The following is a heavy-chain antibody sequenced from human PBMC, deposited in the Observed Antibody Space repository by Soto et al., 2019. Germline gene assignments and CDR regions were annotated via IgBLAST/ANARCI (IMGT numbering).Heavy chain of an antibody. CDR3: AHIQHYYDWFDP. J-gene: IGHJ5*02. CDR1: GFSLSTSGVG. V-gene: IGHV2-5*05. D-gene: IGHD3-10*01. CDR2: IYRDDDK. Sequence: QITLKESGPTLVKPTQTLTLTCTFSGFSLSTSGVGVGWNRQPPGKALGWLALIYRDDDKRHAPSLKSRLTITKDTSKNQVVLTMTNMDPVDTATYYCAHIQHYYDWFDPWGQGTLVTVSS.